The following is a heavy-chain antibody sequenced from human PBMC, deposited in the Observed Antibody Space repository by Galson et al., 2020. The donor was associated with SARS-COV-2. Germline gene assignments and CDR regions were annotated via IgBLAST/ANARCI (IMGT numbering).Heavy chain of an antibody. D-gene: IGHD3-3*01. CDR1: GGSMTTSDYY. CDR2: VYYSGHS. V-gene: IGHV4-39*07. J-gene: IGHJ4*02. Sequence: SETLSLTCTVSGGSMTTSDYYWGWIRQPPGKGLEWIGSVYYSGHSYSNPSLRSRVTISVDTSKNQFSLKLDSMTAADTAVYYCASRYLEWSTFDYWGRGTLVSVSS. CDR3: ASRYLEWSTFDY.